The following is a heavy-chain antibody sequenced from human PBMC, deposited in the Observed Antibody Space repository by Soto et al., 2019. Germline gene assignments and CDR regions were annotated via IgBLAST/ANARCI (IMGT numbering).Heavy chain of an antibody. CDR3: ARQGATAATCPMVCFDP. CDR2: IYPHDSDT. Sequence: VQLVQSGAEVKKPGETLKISSQGSGYNFAGYWIARVRQMPGKGLVAIGIIYPHDSDTRYSRSFQGQVTISADKSIRDAVLQWSSLKATDTAINYGARQGATAATCPMVCFDPWGQGTLVTVSS. V-gene: IGHV5-51*01. J-gene: IGHJ5*02. CDR1: GYNFAGYW. D-gene: IGHD6-13*01.